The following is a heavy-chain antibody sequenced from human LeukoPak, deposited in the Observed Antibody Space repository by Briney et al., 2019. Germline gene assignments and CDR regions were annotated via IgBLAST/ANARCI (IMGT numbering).Heavy chain of an antibody. CDR2: IYPGDSDT. CDR3: ARGGTDDFWSGYTLPGYFDY. Sequence: KPGESLTLSCKGSGYSFTSYWIGWVRQMPGKGLEWMGIIYPGDSDTRYSPSFQGQVTISADKSISTAYLQWSSLKASDTAMYHCARGGTDDFWSGYTLPGYFDYWGQGTLVTVSS. J-gene: IGHJ4*02. D-gene: IGHD3-3*01. CDR1: GYSFTSYW. V-gene: IGHV5-51*03.